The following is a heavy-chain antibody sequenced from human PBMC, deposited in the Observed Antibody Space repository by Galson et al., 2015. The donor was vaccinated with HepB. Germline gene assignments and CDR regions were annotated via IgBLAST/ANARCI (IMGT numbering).Heavy chain of an antibody. V-gene: IGHV3-11*01. CDR3: ARENPLNYYYYYYYMDV. D-gene: IGHD1-14*01. CDR1: GFTFSDYY. Sequence: SLRLSCAASGFTFSDYYMSWIRQAPGKGLEWVSYISSSGSTIYYADSVKGRFTISRDNAKNSLYLRMNSLRAEDTAVYYCARENPLNYYYYYYYMDVWGKGTTVTVSS. CDR2: ISSSGSTI. J-gene: IGHJ6*03.